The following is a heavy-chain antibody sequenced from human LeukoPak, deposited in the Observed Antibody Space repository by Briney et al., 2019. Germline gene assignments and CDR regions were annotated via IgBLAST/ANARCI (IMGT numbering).Heavy chain of an antibody. CDR3: ARAESNAWFGDPARRYFDY. CDR2: INPNSGGT. J-gene: IGHJ4*02. CDR1: GYTFTGYY. Sequence: ASVKVSCKASGYTFTGYYMHWVRQAPGQGLEWMGRINPNSGGTNYARKFQGRVTMTRDTSISTAYMELSRLRSDDTAVYYCARAESNAWFGDPARRYFDYWGQGTLVTVSS. V-gene: IGHV1-2*06. D-gene: IGHD3-10*01.